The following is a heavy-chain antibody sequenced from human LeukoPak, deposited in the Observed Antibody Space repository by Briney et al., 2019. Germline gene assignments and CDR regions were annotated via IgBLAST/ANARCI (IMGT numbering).Heavy chain of an antibody. V-gene: IGHV3-23*01. CDR2: ISGSGGST. CDR1: GFTFSSYA. J-gene: IGHJ5*02. Sequence: PGGSLRLSCAASGFTFSSYAMSWVRQAPGKGLEWVSAISGSGGSTYYADSVKGRFTISGDNSKNTLYLQMDSLRAEDTAVYFCAKDRRAVAGTIPSNWFDPWGQGTLVTVSS. CDR3: AKDRRAVAGTIPSNWFDP. D-gene: IGHD6-19*01.